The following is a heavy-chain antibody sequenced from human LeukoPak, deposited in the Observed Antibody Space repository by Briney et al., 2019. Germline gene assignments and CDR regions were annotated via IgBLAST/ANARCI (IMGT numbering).Heavy chain of an antibody. CDR2: IYYSGST. Sequence: PSETLSLTCTVSGGSISSYYWSWIRQPPGKGLEWIGYIYYSGSTNYNPSLKSRVTISVDTSKNQFSLQLNSVTPEDTAVYYCARVYRSFDIWGQGTMVTVSS. V-gene: IGHV4-59*12. J-gene: IGHJ3*02. CDR1: GGSISSYY. CDR3: ARVYRSFDI. D-gene: IGHD1-26*01.